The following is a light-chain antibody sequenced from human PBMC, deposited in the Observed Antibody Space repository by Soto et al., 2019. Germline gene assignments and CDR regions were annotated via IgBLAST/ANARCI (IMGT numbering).Light chain of an antibody. CDR1: QSVSRN. CDR2: GAS. J-gene: IGKJ5*01. V-gene: IGKV3D-15*01. Sequence: EIVMTQSPATLSVSPGERATLSCRTSQSVSRNLAWYQQKPGHAPRLLMFGASTRATGIPARFSGSGSGTEFTLTISSLQSEDFAVYYCQQYNNWPAITFGQGTRLEIK. CDR3: QQYNNWPAIT.